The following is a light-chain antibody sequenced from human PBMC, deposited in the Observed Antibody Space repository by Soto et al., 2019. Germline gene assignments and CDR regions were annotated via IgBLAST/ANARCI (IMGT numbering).Light chain of an antibody. V-gene: IGKV3-20*01. CDR3: QHYGKSPPIT. Sequence: EIVLTQSPGTLSLSPGDRATLSCRASQTVSSSSYLAWFQQKAGQAPRLLIYNTSSRATGIPDRFSGSGSGTDFTLTITGLEPEDFAVYYCQHYGKSPPITFGQGTRLEIK. CDR1: QTVSSSSY. CDR2: NTS. J-gene: IGKJ5*01.